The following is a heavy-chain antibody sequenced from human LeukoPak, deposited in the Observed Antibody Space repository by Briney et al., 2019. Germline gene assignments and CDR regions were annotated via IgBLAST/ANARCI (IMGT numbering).Heavy chain of an antibody. V-gene: IGHV2-5*01. CDR1: GFSLSTSGVG. J-gene: IGHJ4*02. Sequence: SGPTLVKPTQTLTLTCTFSGFSLSTSGVGVGWIRQPPGKALEWLALIYWNDDKRYSPSLKSRLTITKDISKNQVVLTMTNMDPVDTATYYCAHIKLYSSGLLGYFDYWGQGTLVTVSS. CDR2: IYWNDDK. D-gene: IGHD6-19*01. CDR3: AHIKLYSSGLLGYFDY.